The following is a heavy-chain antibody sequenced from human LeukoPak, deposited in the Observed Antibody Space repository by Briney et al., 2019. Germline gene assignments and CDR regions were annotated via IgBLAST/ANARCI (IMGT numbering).Heavy chain of an antibody. D-gene: IGHD1-26*01. CDR1: GYTFIIYT. CDR3: ARVVGLNEWEPQY. V-gene: IGHV1-18*01. J-gene: IGHJ4*02. Sequence: GASVKVSCKASGYTFIIYTMTWVRQAPGQGLEWLGWISPHNGNTDYAQKFQGRVTMTTDTSTSTAYMELRSLRSDDTAVYYCARVVGLNEWEPQYWGQGTLVTVSS. CDR2: ISPHNGNT.